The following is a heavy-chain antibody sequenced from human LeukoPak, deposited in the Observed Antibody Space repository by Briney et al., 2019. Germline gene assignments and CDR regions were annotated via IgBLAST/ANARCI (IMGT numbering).Heavy chain of an antibody. CDR2: IYAGNGNV. CDR3: AREVAI. Sequence: ASVKVSCKASGYTLSTYTMHWLRQAPGQRPEWMGCIYAGNGNVKYSQNFQARVTITRDTSANTAYLELSSLRSEDTAVYYCAREVAIWGQGTLVTVSS. D-gene: IGHD2-15*01. CDR1: GYTLSTYT. J-gene: IGHJ4*02. V-gene: IGHV1-3*01.